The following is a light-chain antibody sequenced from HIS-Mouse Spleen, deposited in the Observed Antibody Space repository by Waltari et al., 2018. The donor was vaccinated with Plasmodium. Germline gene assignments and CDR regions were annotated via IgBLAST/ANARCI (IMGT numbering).Light chain of an antibody. CDR2: EDS. V-gene: IGLV3-10*01. Sequence: SYELTQPPSVSVSPGQTARITCPGAALPKKYASWYQQKSGQAPGLVIYEDSKRPSGIPERFSGSSSGTMATLTISGAQVEDEADYYCYSTDSSGNHRVFGGGTKLTVL. CDR3: YSTDSSGNHRV. J-gene: IGLJ3*02. CDR1: ALPKKY.